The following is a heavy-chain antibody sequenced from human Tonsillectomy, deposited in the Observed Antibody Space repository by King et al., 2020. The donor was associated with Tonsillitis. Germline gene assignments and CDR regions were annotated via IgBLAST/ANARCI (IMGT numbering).Heavy chain of an antibody. V-gene: IGHV4-34*01. CDR1: GGSFSGCY. J-gene: IGHJ6*03. D-gene: IGHD6-19*01. Sequence: QVQLQQWGAGLLKPSETLSLTCAVYGGSFSGCYWTWIRQPPGKGLEWFGEINHSGSTNYNPSLKSRVTISVDTSKNQFSLRLSSVTAADTALYYFARLNIAVAGKRRNYYYMDVWGKETTVTVSS. CDR2: INHSGST. CDR3: ARLNIAVAGKRRNYYYMDV.